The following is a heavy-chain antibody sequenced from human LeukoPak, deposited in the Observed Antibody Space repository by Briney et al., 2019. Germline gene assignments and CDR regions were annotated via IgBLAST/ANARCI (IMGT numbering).Heavy chain of an antibody. Sequence: PSETLSLTCTVSGGSTSNYYWSWIRQPPGKGLEWIGYISYSGSTNYNPSLKSRVTISVDTSKNQFSLKLRSVTTADTAVYYCARALLRPWFDPWGQGTLVTVSS. D-gene: IGHD3-16*01. CDR3: ARALLRPWFDP. V-gene: IGHV4-59*01. CDR2: ISYSGST. J-gene: IGHJ5*02. CDR1: GGSTSNYY.